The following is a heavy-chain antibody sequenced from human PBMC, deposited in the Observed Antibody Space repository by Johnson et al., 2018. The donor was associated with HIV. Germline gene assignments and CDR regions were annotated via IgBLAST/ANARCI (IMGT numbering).Heavy chain of an antibody. J-gene: IGHJ3*02. D-gene: IGHD6-13*01. CDR1: GFTVSSNY. CDR3: ARGRGIGAAGDAFDI. CDR2: IYSGGST. Sequence: VQLVESGGGLVQRGGSLRLSCAASGFTVSSNYMTWVRQAPGKGLEWVSVIYSGGSTYYADSVKGRFTISRDHSENTLYLQMNSLRPEDTAVYFCARGRGIGAAGDAFDIWGQGTMVTVSS. V-gene: IGHV3-66*02.